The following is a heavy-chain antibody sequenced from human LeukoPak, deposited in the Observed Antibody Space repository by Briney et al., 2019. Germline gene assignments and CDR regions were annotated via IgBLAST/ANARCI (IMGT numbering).Heavy chain of an antibody. V-gene: IGHV3-66*01. CDR1: GFTVSSNY. Sequence: GGSLRLSCAASGFTVSSNYMSWVRQAPGKGLEWVSVIYSGGRTDYADSVKGRFTISRDNSKNTLYFRMSSLRAEDTAVYYCARISEAYYYYGMDVWGQGTTVTVSS. J-gene: IGHJ6*02. CDR2: IYSGGRT. D-gene: IGHD1-26*01. CDR3: ARISEAYYYYGMDV.